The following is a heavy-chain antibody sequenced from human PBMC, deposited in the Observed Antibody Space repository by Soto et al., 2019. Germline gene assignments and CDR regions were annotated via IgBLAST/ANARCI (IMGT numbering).Heavy chain of an antibody. Sequence: GGSLRLSCAASGFTFSDYYMSWIRQAPGKGLEWVSYISSSGSTIYYADSVKGRFTISRDNAKNSLYLQMNSLGAADTAVYYCARDYSSSWYAFDIWGQGTMVTVSS. V-gene: IGHV3-11*01. CDR3: ARDYSSSWYAFDI. J-gene: IGHJ3*02. D-gene: IGHD6-13*01. CDR1: GFTFSDYY. CDR2: ISSSGSTI.